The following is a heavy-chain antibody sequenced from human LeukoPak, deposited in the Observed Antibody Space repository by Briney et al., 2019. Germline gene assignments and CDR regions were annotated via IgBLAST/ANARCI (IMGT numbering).Heavy chain of an antibody. J-gene: IGHJ4*02. V-gene: IGHV4-39*01. CDR2: IYYSGST. D-gene: IGHD4-11*01. CDR1: GGSISSSSYY. CDR3: ARHGHDYINAIDY. Sequence: SETLSLTCTVSGGSISSSSYYWGWIRQPPGKGLEWIGSIYYSGSTYYNPSLKSRVTISVDTSKNQFSLKLSPVTAADTAVYYCARHGHDYINAIDYWGQGTLVTVSS.